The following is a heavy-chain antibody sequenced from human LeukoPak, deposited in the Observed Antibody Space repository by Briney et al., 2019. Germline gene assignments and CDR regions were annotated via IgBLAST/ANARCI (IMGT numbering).Heavy chain of an antibody. V-gene: IGHV3-48*01. J-gene: IGHJ4*02. CDR2: ISSSGTTI. Sequence: GGSLRLSCAASGFTFSGYDMNWVRQAPGKGLEWVSYISSSGTTIYYADSVKGRFTISRDNSKNTLYLQMNSLRAEDTAVYYCAKDRDYYGSGSYRAGYYFDYWGQGTLVTVSS. D-gene: IGHD3-10*01. CDR1: GFTFSGYD. CDR3: AKDRDYYGSGSYRAGYYFDY.